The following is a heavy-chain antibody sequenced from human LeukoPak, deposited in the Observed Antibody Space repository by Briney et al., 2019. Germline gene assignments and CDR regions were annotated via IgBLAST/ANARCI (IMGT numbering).Heavy chain of an antibody. Sequence: PSETLSLTCAVYGGSFSGYYWSWIRQPPGKGLEWIGEINHSGSTNYNPPLKSRVTISVDTSKNQFSLKLSSVTAADTAVYYCARGIGLAAAGTYFDYWGQGTLVTVSS. D-gene: IGHD6-13*01. CDR3: ARGIGLAAAGTYFDY. CDR1: GGSFSGYY. J-gene: IGHJ4*02. V-gene: IGHV4-34*01. CDR2: INHSGST.